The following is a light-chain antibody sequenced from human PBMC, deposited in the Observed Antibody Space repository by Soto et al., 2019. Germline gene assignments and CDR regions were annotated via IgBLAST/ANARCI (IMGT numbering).Light chain of an antibody. CDR2: LNSDGSH. Sequence: QLVLTQSPSASASLGASVRLTCTLSSGHSSYAIAWHQQQPEKGPRYLMKLNSDGSHNKGDGIPDRFSGSSSGAERYLTISSCQSEDEADYYCQTWGTGIQVFGTGTKLTVL. J-gene: IGLJ1*01. V-gene: IGLV4-69*01. CDR3: QTWGTGIQV. CDR1: SGHSSYA.